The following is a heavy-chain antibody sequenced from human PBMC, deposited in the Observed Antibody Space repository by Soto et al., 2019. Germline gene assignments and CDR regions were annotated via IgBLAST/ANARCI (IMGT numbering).Heavy chain of an antibody. CDR1: GGSISSYY. CDR3: ARAESGYSYDSNNWFDP. J-gene: IGHJ5*02. CDR2: IYYSGST. Sequence: PSETLSLTCTVSGGSISSYYWSWIRQPPGKGLEWIGYIYYSGSTNYNPSLKSRVTISVDTSKNQFSLKLSSVTAADTVVYYCARAESGYSYDSNNWFDPWGQGTLVTVS. D-gene: IGHD5-18*01. V-gene: IGHV4-59*01.